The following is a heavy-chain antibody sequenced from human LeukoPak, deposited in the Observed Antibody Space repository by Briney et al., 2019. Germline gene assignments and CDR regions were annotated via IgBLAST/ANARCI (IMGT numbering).Heavy chain of an antibody. V-gene: IGHV4-59*01. CDR2: IYYSGST. D-gene: IGHD3-10*01. CDR3: ARGRPYGSGTRGAFDI. CDR1: GGSISSYY. J-gene: IGHJ3*02. Sequence: PSETLSLTCTVSGGSISSYYWSRIRQPPGKGLEWIGYIYYSGSTNYNPSLKSRVTISVDTSKNQFSLKLSSVTAADTAVYYCARGRPYGSGTRGAFDIWGQGTMVTVSS.